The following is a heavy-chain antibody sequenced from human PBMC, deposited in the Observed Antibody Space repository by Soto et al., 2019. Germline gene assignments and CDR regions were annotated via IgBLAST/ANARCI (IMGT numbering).Heavy chain of an antibody. V-gene: IGHV4-34*01. CDR3: ARDGFCTSTACRVGNWFDP. CDR2: INHRGST. CDR1: GGSFSGYY. D-gene: IGHD2-2*01. J-gene: IGHJ5*02. Sequence: SETLSLTCVGYGGSFSGYYLSWIRQSPGKGLEWIGGINHRGSTNYNPSLESRVTISVDTSKNQFSLKLPSVTAADTAMYYCARDGFCTSTACRVGNWFDPWGQGTLVTVSS.